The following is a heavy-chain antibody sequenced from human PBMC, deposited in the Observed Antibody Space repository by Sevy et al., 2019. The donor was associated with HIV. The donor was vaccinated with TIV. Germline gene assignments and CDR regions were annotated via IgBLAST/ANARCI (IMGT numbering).Heavy chain of an antibody. Sequence: GGSLRLSCAASGLSFSSYAMTWVRQVPGKGVEWVSIISDSVGDTYYADSVKGRFTISRDNSKKTLYLQMNSLRAEDTAVYYCAKDRRFSSGLGAFDMWGRGTMVTVSS. D-gene: IGHD6-19*01. CDR2: ISDSVGDT. V-gene: IGHV3-23*01. J-gene: IGHJ3*02. CDR1: GLSFSSYA. CDR3: AKDRRFSSGLGAFDM.